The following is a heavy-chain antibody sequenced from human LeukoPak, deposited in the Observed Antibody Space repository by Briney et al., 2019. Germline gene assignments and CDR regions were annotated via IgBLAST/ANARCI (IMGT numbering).Heavy chain of an antibody. CDR2: IYTSGST. J-gene: IGHJ5*02. D-gene: IGHD1-26*01. V-gene: IGHV4-4*07. CDR1: GGSISSYY. Sequence: PSETLSLTCTVSGGSISSYYWSWIRQPAGKGLEWVGRIYTSGSTNYNPSLKSRVTMSVDTSKNQFSLKLSSVTAADTAVYYCARGYSNSGSYVGWFDPWGQGTLVTVSS. CDR3: ARGYSNSGSYVGWFDP.